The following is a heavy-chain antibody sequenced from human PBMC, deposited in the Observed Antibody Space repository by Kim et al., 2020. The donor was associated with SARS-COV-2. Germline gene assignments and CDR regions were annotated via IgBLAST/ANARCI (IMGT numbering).Heavy chain of an antibody. J-gene: IGHJ6*03. CDR1: GFTFSSYS. Sequence: GGSLRLSCAASGFTFSSYSMNWVRQAPGKGLEWVSSISSSSSYIYYADSVKGRLTISRDNAKNSLYLQMNSLRAEDTAVYYCAIYCSGTSCYTDYYMDVWGKGTTVTVSS. D-gene: IGHD2-2*02. CDR2: ISSSSSYI. V-gene: IGHV3-21*01. CDR3: AIYCSGTSCYTDYYMDV.